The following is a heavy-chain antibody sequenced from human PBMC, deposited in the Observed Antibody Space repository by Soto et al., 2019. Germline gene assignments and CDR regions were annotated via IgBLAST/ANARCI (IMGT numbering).Heavy chain of an antibody. Sequence: GGSLRLSCAASGFTFSNYGRHWVSKAPGKGLEWVAVISYDGSNKYYADSVKGRFTISRDNSKNTLYLQMNSRRAEDTAVYYCAKGYSGYDSTNDYWGQGTLVTVSS. J-gene: IGHJ4*02. V-gene: IGHV3-30*18. CDR1: GFTFSNYG. CDR3: AKGYSGYDSTNDY. D-gene: IGHD5-12*01. CDR2: ISYDGSNK.